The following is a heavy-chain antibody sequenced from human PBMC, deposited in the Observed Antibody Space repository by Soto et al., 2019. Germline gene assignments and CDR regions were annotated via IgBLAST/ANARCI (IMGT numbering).Heavy chain of an antibody. V-gene: IGHV4-59*01. CDR1: GGSISSYY. CDR3: ARDSDEYYYDSSGYKAYGMDV. CDR2: IYYSGST. J-gene: IGHJ6*02. Sequence: SETLSLTCTVSGGSISSYYWSWIRQPPGKGLEWIGYIYYSGSTNYNPSLKSRVTISVDTSKNQFSLKLSSVTAADTAVYYCARDSDEYYYDSSGYKAYGMDVWGQGTTVTVSS. D-gene: IGHD3-22*01.